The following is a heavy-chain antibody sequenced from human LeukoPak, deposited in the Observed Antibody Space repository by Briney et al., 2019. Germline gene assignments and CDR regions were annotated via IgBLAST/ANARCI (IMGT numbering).Heavy chain of an antibody. CDR1: GVSISSSSYY. CDR3: ARHAGLAVAATGFVY. D-gene: IGHD6-19*01. CDR2: IHYSGST. V-gene: IGHV4-39*01. J-gene: IGHJ4*02. Sequence: SETLPLTCTVSGVSISSSSYYWGWIRQPPGKELEWVVSIHYSGSTYYNPYLKSRLTISVDTSKNKLSLKLKSVTIADTGVYYCARHAGLAVAATGFVYWGQGTLVTVSS.